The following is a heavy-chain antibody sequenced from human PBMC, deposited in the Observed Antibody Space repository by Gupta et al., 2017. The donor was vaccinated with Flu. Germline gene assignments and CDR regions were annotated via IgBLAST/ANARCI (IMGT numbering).Heavy chain of an antibody. D-gene: IGHD3-3*01. J-gene: IGHJ4*02. CDR2: IFPGDSDT. V-gene: IGHV5-51*01. Sequence: IAWVRQMPGGGLEWIGIIFPGDSDTRYRPSFKGQVTISADKSINTAYLQWSSLKASDTAMYFCALRLVDFWSGHDLDYFDNWGQGTLGSVS. CDR3: ALRLVDFWSGHDLDYFDN.